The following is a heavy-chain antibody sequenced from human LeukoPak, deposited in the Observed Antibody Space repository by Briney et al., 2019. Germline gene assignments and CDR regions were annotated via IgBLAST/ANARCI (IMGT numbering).Heavy chain of an antibody. D-gene: IGHD3-3*01. CDR2: ISSSGTTI. CDR3: ARVGFSVFGSGYYWDY. CDR1: GFTFNRYS. Sequence: GGSLRLSCAASGFTFNRYSMNWVRQAPGKGLEWISYISSSGTTIYYADSVQGRFIISRDNARNSLYLQMNSLRAEDTAVYYCARVGFSVFGSGYYWDYGGQGPRATVSS. V-gene: IGHV3-48*01. J-gene: IGHJ4*02.